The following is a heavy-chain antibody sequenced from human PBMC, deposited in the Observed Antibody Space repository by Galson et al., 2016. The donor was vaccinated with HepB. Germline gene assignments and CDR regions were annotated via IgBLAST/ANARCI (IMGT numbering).Heavy chain of an antibody. CDR2: IYYSGST. V-gene: IGHV4-59*01. D-gene: IGHD6-19*01. Sequence: LSLTCTVSGGSISSYYWSWIRQPPGKGLEWIGYIYYSGSTNYNPSLKSRVTISVDTSKNQFSLKLSSVTAAAAAVYYCARDRSYSSGWRTPNSDYGMDVWGQGTTVTVSS. CDR1: GGSISSYY. CDR3: ARDRSYSSGWRTPNSDYGMDV. J-gene: IGHJ6*02.